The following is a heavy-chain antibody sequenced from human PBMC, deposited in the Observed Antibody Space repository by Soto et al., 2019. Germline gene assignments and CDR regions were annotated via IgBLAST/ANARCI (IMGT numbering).Heavy chain of an antibody. Sequence: SVKVSCKASGGTFSSYAISWVRKAHGQGLEWMGGIIPIFGSANYAQKFQGRVRITADESTSTAYMELSSLRSEDTAVYYCARDLDYDSSGYGPYCYYGMDVWGQGTTVTVSS. CDR3: ARDLDYDSSGYGPYCYYGMDV. CDR1: GGTFSSYA. J-gene: IGHJ6*02. D-gene: IGHD3-22*01. V-gene: IGHV1-69*13. CDR2: IIPIFGSA.